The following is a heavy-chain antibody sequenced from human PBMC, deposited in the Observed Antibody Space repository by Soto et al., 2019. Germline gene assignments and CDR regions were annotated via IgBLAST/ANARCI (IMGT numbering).Heavy chain of an antibody. J-gene: IGHJ6*02. CDR2: IYYSGNT. Sequence: SETLSLTCTVSGGSVRSGGYYWSWVRQNPRRGLEWIGNIYYSGNTYYNPSLKSRLTISVDTSKNQFSLNLSSVTAADTAVYYCARDRLMATAGTARHYFGLDVWGQGTTVTVSS. CDR1: GGSVRSGGYY. CDR3: ARDRLMATAGTARHYFGLDV. V-gene: IGHV4-31*03. D-gene: IGHD5-18*01.